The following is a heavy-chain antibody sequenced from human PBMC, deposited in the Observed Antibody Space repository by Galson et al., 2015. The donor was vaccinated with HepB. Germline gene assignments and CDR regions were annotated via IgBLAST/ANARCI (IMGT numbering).Heavy chain of an antibody. CDR2: IYHSGST. Sequence: ETLSLTCAVSGGSISSGGWWSWVRQPPGKGLEWVGEIYHSGSTNYNPSLKSRLTISVDKSKDQFSLNLKSVTAADTAIYYCARAMPGLFDGAFDVWGQGTMVTVSS. CDR3: ARAMPGLFDGAFDV. J-gene: IGHJ3*01. CDR1: GGSISSGGW. V-gene: IGHV4-4*02. D-gene: IGHD3-3*01.